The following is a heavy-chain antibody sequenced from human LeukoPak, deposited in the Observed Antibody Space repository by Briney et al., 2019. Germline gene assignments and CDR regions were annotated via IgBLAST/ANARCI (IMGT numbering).Heavy chain of an antibody. J-gene: IGHJ4*02. CDR3: SRGGVYSSGWYVDY. CDR1: GFTFSSYA. D-gene: IGHD6-19*01. Sequence: GGSLRLSCAASGFTFSSYAMHWVRHAPGKGLEWVAVISYDGSNKYYADSVKGRFTISRDNSKNTLYLQMNSLRAEDTAVYYCSRGGVYSSGWYVDYWGQGTLVTVSS. V-gene: IGHV3-30*04. CDR2: ISYDGSNK.